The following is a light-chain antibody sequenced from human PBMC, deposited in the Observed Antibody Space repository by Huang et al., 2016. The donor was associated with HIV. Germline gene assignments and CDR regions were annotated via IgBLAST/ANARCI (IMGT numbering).Light chain of an antibody. CDR3: MQGLQTPYT. Sequence: DIVMTQSPLSLPATPGAPAFISCNASQSLLRSSGYNYLDWYLQKPGQSPQLLIYLSAHRASGVPDRFSGIGAGTDFTLRISRVEAEDVGVYYCMQGLQTPYTFGQGTNLEIK. CDR2: LSA. V-gene: IGKV2-28*01. CDR1: QSLLRSSGYNY. J-gene: IGKJ2*01.